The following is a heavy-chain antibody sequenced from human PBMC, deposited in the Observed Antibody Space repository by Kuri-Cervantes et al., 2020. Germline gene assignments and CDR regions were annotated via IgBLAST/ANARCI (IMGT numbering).Heavy chain of an antibody. Sequence: GSLRLSCTVSGGSVSSGSYYRSWIRQPPGKGLEWIGYIYYSGSTNYNPSLKSRVTISVDTSKNQFSLKLSSVTAADTAVYYCARADQDIVVVVAAADYGDLGYFDLWGRGTLVTVSS. V-gene: IGHV4-61*01. CDR3: ARADQDIVVVVAAADYGDLGYFDL. CDR2: IYYSGST. J-gene: IGHJ2*01. CDR1: GGSVSSGSYY. D-gene: IGHD2-15*01.